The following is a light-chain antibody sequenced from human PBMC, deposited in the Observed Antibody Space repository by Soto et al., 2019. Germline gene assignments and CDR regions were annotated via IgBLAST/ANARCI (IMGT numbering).Light chain of an antibody. V-gene: IGKV3-20*01. CDR2: GAS. J-gene: IGKJ1*01. Sequence: EIVLTQSPGTLCLSPGERASLCWRASQSVSNNYLAWYQQTPGQAPRLLIYGASNRATGIPDSLSGSASGTDFPLTISRLPPEDSAVYYCQQYGSPGTFGQGTQVDIK. CDR3: QQYGSPGT. CDR1: QSVSNNY.